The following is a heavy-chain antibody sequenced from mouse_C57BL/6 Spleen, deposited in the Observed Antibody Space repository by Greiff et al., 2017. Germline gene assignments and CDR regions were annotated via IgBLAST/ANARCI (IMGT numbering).Heavy chain of an antibody. J-gene: IGHJ2*01. CDR1: GYTFTSYG. V-gene: IGHV1-81*01. Sequence: VQLQQSGAELARPGASVKLSCKASGYTFTSYGISWVKQRTGQGLEWIGEIYPRSGNTYYNEKFKGKATLTADKSSSTAYMELRSLTSEDSAVYFCASPFITTVVATDHWGQGTTLSVTS. CDR3: ASPFITTVVATDH. CDR2: IYPRSGNT. D-gene: IGHD1-1*01.